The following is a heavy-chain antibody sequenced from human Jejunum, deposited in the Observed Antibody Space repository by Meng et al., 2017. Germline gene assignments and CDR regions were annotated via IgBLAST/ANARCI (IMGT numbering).Heavy chain of an antibody. D-gene: IGHD3-10*01. Sequence: ASVKVSCKTSGYSFTTFGINWVRQVPGQGLEWMGWINTNTGNPTYAQGFAGRFVFSLDTSVSTAYLQISGLKAEDSGMYYCTRERVTMVRGVLQYWGQGTLVTVSS. V-gene: IGHV7-4-1*02. CDR3: TRERVTMVRGVLQY. CDR2: INTNTGNP. CDR1: GYSFTTFG. J-gene: IGHJ4*02.